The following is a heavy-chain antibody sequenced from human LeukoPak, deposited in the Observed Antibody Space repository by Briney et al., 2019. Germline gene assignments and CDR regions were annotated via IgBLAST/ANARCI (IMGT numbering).Heavy chain of an antibody. J-gene: IGHJ5*02. D-gene: IGHD3-10*01. Sequence: ASVKVSCKASGYTFTGYYMHWVRQAPGQGLEWMGWINPNSGGTNYAQKFQGRVTMTRDTSISTAYMELSRLRSDDTAVYYCATYYYGSGSYYRFDPWGQGTPVTVSS. V-gene: IGHV1-2*02. CDR2: INPNSGGT. CDR3: ATYYYGSGSYYRFDP. CDR1: GYTFTGYY.